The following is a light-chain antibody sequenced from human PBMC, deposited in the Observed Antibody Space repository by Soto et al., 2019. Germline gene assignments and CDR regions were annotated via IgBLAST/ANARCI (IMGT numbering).Light chain of an antibody. CDR2: EVT. J-gene: IGLJ1*01. V-gene: IGLV2-8*01. CDR1: SSDVGGYDY. CDR3: SSYTGGNPSYV. Sequence: LAQPPSASGSPGQSVTISCTGTSSDVGGYDYVSWYQQHPGKAPKLMIYEVTIRPSGVSDRFSGSKSGNTASLTVSGLQAEDEADYYCSSYTGGNPSYVFGTGTKVTVL.